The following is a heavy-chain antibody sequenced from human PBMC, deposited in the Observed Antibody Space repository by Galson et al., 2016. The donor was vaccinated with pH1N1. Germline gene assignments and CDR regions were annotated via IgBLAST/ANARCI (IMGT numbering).Heavy chain of an antibody. CDR1: GGTLSRHT. V-gene: IGHV1-69*02. J-gene: IGHJ6*02. CDR3: ATERGSSVMDV. Sequence: SVKVSCKASGGTLSRHTISWVRQAPGQGLEWMGRILPIVGITNYAQKLQGRVTIIADRFTSTVSMELSGLTSDDTAVYYCATERGSSVMDVWDQGTTVTVSS. CDR2: ILPIVGIT. D-gene: IGHD3-10*01.